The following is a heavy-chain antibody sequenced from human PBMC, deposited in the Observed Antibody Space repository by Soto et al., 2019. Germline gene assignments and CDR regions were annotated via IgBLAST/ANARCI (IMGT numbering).Heavy chain of an antibody. V-gene: IGHV1-2*02. Sequence: QLHLVQSGAVVKKPGASVTVSCSASGYPVTAYYMHWVRQAPGRGLEWMGGINPATGAAKYTQTCQGRVTMTRDTSTSTVFMELSGLTSEDTAVFYCARGGGVGVAGSAAFGMWGQGTLVTVSS. D-gene: IGHD3-3*01. CDR1: GYPVTAYY. CDR2: INPATGAA. CDR3: ARGGGVGVAGSAAFGM. J-gene: IGHJ3*02.